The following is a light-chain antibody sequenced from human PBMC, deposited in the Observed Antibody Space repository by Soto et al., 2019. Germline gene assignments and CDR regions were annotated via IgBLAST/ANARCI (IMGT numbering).Light chain of an antibody. J-gene: IGLJ2*01. CDR3: SSDGGSKV. V-gene: IGLV2-8*01. Sequence: QSVLTQPPSASGSPGQSVTISCTGTSSDVGRYNYVSWYQQHPGKAPKLIIYEVTKRPSGVPDRFSGSKSGNTASLTVSGLQAEDEADYYCSSDGGSKVFGGGTKLTVL. CDR1: SSDVGRYNY. CDR2: EVT.